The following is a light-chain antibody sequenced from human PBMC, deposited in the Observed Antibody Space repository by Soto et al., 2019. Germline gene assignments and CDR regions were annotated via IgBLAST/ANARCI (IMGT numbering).Light chain of an antibody. CDR2: LTS. Sequence: EIVLTQSPATLSSFPGGRVTLSCRASQAVNTRLAWYKHNRGQAARLLIYLTSNRAAGIPARFSGSGSGTDFTLTISDVEPEDFAVYYCHQRQSWPRTFGQGAKVDI. V-gene: IGKV3-11*01. CDR1: QAVNTR. J-gene: IGKJ1*01. CDR3: HQRQSWPRT.